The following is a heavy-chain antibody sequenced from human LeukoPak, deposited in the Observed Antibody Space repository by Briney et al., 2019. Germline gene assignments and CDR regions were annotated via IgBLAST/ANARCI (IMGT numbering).Heavy chain of an antibody. Sequence: GGSLRLSCAASGFTFSSYSMNWVRQAPGKGLEWVSYISSSSSTIYYADSVKGRSTISRDNAKNSLYLQMNSLRAEDTAVYYCARSRRRGDYGGAFDYWGQGTLVTVSS. CDR1: GFTFSSYS. CDR2: ISSSSSTI. J-gene: IGHJ4*02. D-gene: IGHD4-17*01. CDR3: ARSRRRGDYGGAFDY. V-gene: IGHV3-48*04.